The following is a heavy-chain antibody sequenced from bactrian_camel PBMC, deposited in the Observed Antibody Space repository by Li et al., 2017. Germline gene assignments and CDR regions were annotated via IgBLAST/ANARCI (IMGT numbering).Heavy chain of an antibody. Sequence: HVQLVESGGGSVQPGGALRLACTVSGYSGSNYCGAWFRQVPGKEREVVASINRNDETTYADSVKGRFTISRDNAKNALYLQLDKLGTEDTAMYYCARDPAGAGYYGRGTQVTVS. J-gene: IGHJ4*01. CDR1: GYSGSNYC. D-gene: IGHD2*01. CDR2: INRNDETT. V-gene: IGHV3S60*01.